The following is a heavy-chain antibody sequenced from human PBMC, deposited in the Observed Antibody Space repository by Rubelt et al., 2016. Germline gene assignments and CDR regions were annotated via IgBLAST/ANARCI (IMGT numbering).Heavy chain of an antibody. D-gene: IGHD3/OR15-3a*01. J-gene: IGHJ4*02. Sequence: QEQLKQWGAGLLEASETLSLTCAVYGGPFSGYYWSWIRQPPGKGLEWIGEINDSGTTNYNPSLKSRVTISADTSKNQLSLKLNSGTAADTAVYYCARDDLGTGRPFDYWGQGTLVTVSS. CDR1: GGPFSGYY. CDR3: ARDDLGTGRPFDY. CDR2: INDSGTT. V-gene: IGHV4-34*01.